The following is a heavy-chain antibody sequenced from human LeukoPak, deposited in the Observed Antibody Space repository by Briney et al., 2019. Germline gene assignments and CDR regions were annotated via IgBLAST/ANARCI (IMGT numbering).Heavy chain of an antibody. CDR2: VSSSGGST. J-gene: IGHJ3*02. CDR1: GFTFSNAW. V-gene: IGHV3-23*01. Sequence: PGGSLRLSCVASGFTFSNAWMNWVRQAPGKGLEWVSGVSSSGGSTYYADSVKGRFTISRDNSKNTLYLQMNSLRAEDTAVYYCAKALRIPGISMVRGISFDIWGQGTMVTVSS. D-gene: IGHD3-10*01. CDR3: AKALRIPGISMVRGISFDI.